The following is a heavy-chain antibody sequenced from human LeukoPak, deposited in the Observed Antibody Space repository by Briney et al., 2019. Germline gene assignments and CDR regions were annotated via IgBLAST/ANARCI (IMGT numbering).Heavy chain of an antibody. Sequence: GGSLRLSCAASGFPFSGSGMHWVRQAPGKGLEWVAVVWYDGSHQYYADSVKGRFTISRDNSKNTVDPQMNSLGVEDTAVYYCATFQIVVVPAAEDFDYWGQGTLVTVSS. CDR3: ATFQIVVVPAAEDFDY. D-gene: IGHD2-2*01. J-gene: IGHJ4*02. V-gene: IGHV3-33*01. CDR1: GFPFSGSG. CDR2: VWYDGSHQ.